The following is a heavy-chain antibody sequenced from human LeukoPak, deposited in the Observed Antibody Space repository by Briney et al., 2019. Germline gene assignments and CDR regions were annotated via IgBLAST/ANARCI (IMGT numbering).Heavy chain of an antibody. J-gene: IGHJ3*02. CDR2: IRYDGSNK. Sequence: PGGSLRLSCTASGFTFGDYAMSWFRQAPGKGLEWVAFIRYDGSNKYYADSVKGRFTISRDNSKNTLYLQMNSLRAEDTAVYYCAKDRVGITMIVVVPIDAFDIWGQGTMVTVSS. CDR3: AKDRVGITMIVVVPIDAFDI. V-gene: IGHV3-30*02. CDR1: GFTFGDYA. D-gene: IGHD3-22*01.